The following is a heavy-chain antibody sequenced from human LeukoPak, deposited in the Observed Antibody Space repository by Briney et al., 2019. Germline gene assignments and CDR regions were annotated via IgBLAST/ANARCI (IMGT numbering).Heavy chain of an antibody. J-gene: IGHJ4*02. Sequence: PSETLSLTCAVYGGSFSGYYWSWIRQPPGKGLEWIGEINHSGSTNYNPSLKSRVTISADTSKNQFSLKLSSVTAADTAVYYCARALNIAARPFDYWGQGTLVTVSS. CDR3: ARALNIAARPFDY. V-gene: IGHV4-34*01. CDR1: GGSFSGYY. CDR2: INHSGST. D-gene: IGHD6-6*01.